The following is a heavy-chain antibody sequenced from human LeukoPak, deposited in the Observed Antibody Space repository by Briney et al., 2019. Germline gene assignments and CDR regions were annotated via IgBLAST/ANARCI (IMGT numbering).Heavy chain of an antibody. D-gene: IGHD4-17*01. CDR2: INWNGGST. Sequence: GGSLRLSCAASGFTFDDYGMSWVRQAPGKGLEWVSGINWNGGSTGYADSVKGRFTISRDNTKNSLYLQMNSLRAEDTAVYFCARAVYGGYGDRLDYWGQGTLVTVSS. CDR3: ARAVYGGYGDRLDY. J-gene: IGHJ4*02. CDR1: GFTFDDYG. V-gene: IGHV3-20*04.